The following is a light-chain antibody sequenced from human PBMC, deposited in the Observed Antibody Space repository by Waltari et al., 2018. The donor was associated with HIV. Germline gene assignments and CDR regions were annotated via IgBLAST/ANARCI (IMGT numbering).Light chain of an antibody. V-gene: IGLV3-21*02. J-gene: IGLJ3*02. Sequence: SYVLTQPPSVSVAPGQTARITCGGNNIGSNTVHWYQQSPGQAPVLVVHADSDRPSGIPELFSGSSSGNTATLTISRVEAGDEADYYCQVWDSRSDHPVLGGGTRLTVL. CDR2: ADS. CDR1: NIGSNT. CDR3: QVWDSRSDHPV.